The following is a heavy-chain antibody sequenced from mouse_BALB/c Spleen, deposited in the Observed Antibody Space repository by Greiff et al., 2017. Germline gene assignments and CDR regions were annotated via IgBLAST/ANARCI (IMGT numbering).Heavy chain of an antibody. D-gene: IGHD2-4*01. J-gene: IGHJ3*01. CDR1: GYSITSDYA. CDR2: ISYSGST. Sequence: VQLKESGPGLVKPSQSLSLTCTVTGYSITSDYAWNWIRQFPGNKLEWMGYISYSGSTSYNPSLKSRISITRDTSKNQFFLQLNSVTTEDTATYYCARRGDYDDGAWFAYWGQGTLVTVSA. V-gene: IGHV3-2*02. CDR3: ARRGDYDDGAWFAY.